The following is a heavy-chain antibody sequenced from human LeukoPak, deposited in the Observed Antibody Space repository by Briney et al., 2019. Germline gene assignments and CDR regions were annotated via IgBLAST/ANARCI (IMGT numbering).Heavy chain of an antibody. D-gene: IGHD5-18*01. CDR1: GYTFTSFG. V-gene: IGHV1-18*01. CDR2: SSAYNGNT. CDR3: TRDLGVDTTMIFFDY. Sequence: ASVKVSCKASGYTFTSFGISWVRQAPGQGLKWMGWSSAYNGNTNYAQKFQGRVTMTTDTSTSTAYMEVRSLRSDGTAVYYCTRDLGVDTTMIFFDYWGQGSLVTVSS. J-gene: IGHJ4*02.